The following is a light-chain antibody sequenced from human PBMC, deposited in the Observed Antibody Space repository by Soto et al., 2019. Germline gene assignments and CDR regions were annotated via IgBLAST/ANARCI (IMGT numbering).Light chain of an antibody. CDR1: NTGSKS. J-gene: IGLJ2*01. Sequence: SYELTQPPSVSVAPGQTARITCGGNNTGSKSVHWYQQKPGQAPVLVVYGDSDRPSGIPERFSGSNSGNTATLTISRVEAGDEADYYCQVCDSSSDHVVFGGGTKVTVL. CDR2: GDS. CDR3: QVCDSSSDHVV. V-gene: IGLV3-21*02.